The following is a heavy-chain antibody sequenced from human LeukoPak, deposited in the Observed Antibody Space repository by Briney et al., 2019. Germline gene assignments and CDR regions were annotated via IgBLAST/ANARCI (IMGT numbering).Heavy chain of an antibody. J-gene: IGHJ4*02. CDR1: GFTFSSYA. CDR2: ISGSGGST. Sequence: PGGSLRLSCAASGFTFSSYAMSWVRQAPGKGLEWVSAISGSGGSTYYADSVKGRFTISRDNSKNTLYLQMNSLRAEDTAVYYCAKESHYYGSGSYSDYWGQGTLVTVPS. CDR3: AKESHYYGSGSYSDY. D-gene: IGHD3-10*01. V-gene: IGHV3-23*01.